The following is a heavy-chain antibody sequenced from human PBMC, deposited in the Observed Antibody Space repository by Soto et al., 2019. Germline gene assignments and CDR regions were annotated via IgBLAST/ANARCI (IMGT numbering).Heavy chain of an antibody. CDR3: ARDYCSSTSCHEFDP. V-gene: IGHV3-21*01. J-gene: IGHJ5*02. CDR2: ISSSSSYI. D-gene: IGHD2-2*01. CDR1: GFTFSSYS. Sequence: GGSLRLSCAASGFTFSSYSMNWVRQAPGKGLEWVSSISSSSSYIYYADSVKGRFTISRDNAKNSLYLQMNSLRAEDTAVYYCARDYCSSTSCHEFDPWGQGTLVTVSS.